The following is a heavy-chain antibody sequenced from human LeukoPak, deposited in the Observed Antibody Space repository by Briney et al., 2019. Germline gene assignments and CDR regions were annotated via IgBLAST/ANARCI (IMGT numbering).Heavy chain of an antibody. J-gene: IGHJ4*02. CDR3: ARPYYYDSSGYYYEGVLSIDY. V-gene: IGHV3-48*03. CDR2: ISSSGSTI. CDR1: GFTFSSYE. Sequence: PGGSLRLSCAASGFTFSSYEMNWVRQAPGKGLEWVSYISSSGSTIYYADSVKGRFTISRDNAKNSLYLQMNSLRAEDTAVYYCARPYYYDSSGYYYEGVLSIDYWGQGTLVTVSS. D-gene: IGHD3-22*01.